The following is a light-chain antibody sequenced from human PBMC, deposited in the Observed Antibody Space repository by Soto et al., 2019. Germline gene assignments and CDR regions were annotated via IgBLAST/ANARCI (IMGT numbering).Light chain of an antibody. V-gene: IGKV3-20*01. J-gene: IGKJ2*01. CDR3: QQYGSSPEYT. CDR1: QSVSSSY. Sequence: EIVLTQSPGTLSLSPGERATLSCRASQSVSSSYLAWYQQKPGQAPRLLIYGASSRATGLPDRFSGIGSGTAFTLTISRLEPEDFAVYYCQQYGSSPEYTFGQGTKLEIK. CDR2: GAS.